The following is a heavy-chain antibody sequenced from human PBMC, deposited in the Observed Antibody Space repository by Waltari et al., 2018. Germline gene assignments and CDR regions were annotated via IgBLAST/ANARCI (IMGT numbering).Heavy chain of an antibody. D-gene: IGHD3-16*01. CDR2: ISYDGSNK. Sequence: QVQLVESGGGVVQPGRSLRLSCAASGFTFSSYALHWVRPAPGKGLEWVAVISYDGSNKYYADSVKGRFTISRDNSKNTLYLQMNSLRAEDTAVYYCAREGGSPYYYGMDVWGQGTTVTVSS. CDR1: GFTFSSYA. CDR3: AREGGSPYYYGMDV. J-gene: IGHJ6*02. V-gene: IGHV3-30-3*01.